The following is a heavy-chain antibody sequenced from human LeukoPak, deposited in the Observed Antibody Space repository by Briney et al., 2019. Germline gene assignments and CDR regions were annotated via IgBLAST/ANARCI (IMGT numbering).Heavy chain of an antibody. D-gene: IGHD3-9*01. V-gene: IGHV1-2*04. CDR2: INPNSGGT. J-gene: IGHJ1*01. CDR3: ARGAIRFFDWLPSAEYFQH. Sequence: ASVKVSCKASGYTFTGYYMHWVRQAPGQGLEWMGWINPNSGGTNYAQKFQGWVTMTRDTSISTAYMELSRLRSDDTAVYYCARGAIRFFDWLPSAEYFQHWGQGTLVTVSS. CDR1: GYTFTGYY.